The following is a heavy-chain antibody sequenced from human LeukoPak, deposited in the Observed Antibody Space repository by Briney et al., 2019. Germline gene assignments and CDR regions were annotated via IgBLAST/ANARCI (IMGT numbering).Heavy chain of an antibody. CDR1: GGSISSGGYY. CDR2: IYYSGST. J-gene: IGHJ6*02. CDR3: ARASPIVVVPAAIYYYYGMDV. V-gene: IGHV4-31*03. D-gene: IGHD2-2*01. Sequence: SQTLSLTCTVSGGSISSGGYYWSWIRQHPGTGLEWIGYIYYSGSTYYNPSLKSRVTISVDTSKNQFSLKLSSVTAADTAVYYCARASPIVVVPAAIYYYYGMDVWGQGTMVTVSS.